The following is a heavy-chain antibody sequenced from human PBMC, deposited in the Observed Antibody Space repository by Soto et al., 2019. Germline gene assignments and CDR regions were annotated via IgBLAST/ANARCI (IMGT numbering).Heavy chain of an antibody. CDR2: IFYSGIT. D-gene: IGHD6-19*01. V-gene: IGHV4-59*01. CDR3: AISPQYRSGWSGGFEH. CDR1: GASIGHYY. J-gene: IGHJ4*02. Sequence: SETLSLTCTVSGASIGHYYWNWIRQSPGKGLEWIGYIFYSGITNYNPSLNSRVTISVDTSKNQFSLKLASVTAADTAIYYCAISPQYRSGWSGGFEHWGQGTPVTVSS.